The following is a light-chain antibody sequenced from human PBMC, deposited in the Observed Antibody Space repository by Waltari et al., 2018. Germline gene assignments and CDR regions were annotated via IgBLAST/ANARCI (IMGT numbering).Light chain of an antibody. CDR2: DAS. Sequence: EIVLTQSPATLSLSPRERANLSCSASQSVSSYLAWYQQKPGQAPRLLIYDASNRATGIPARFSGSGSVTDFTLTISSLEPEDFAVYYCQQRSNWPSLTSGGGTKVEIK. V-gene: IGKV3-11*01. CDR3: QQRSNWPSLT. J-gene: IGKJ4*01. CDR1: QSVSSY.